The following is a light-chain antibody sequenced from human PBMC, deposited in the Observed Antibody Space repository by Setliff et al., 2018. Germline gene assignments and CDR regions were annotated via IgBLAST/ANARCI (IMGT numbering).Light chain of an antibody. CDR3: SSYTSIGILIV. CDR1: NSDVGGHNY. Sequence: QSVLTQPASVSGSPGQSISISCTGSNSDVGGHNYVSWYQQHPGKAPKLLISDVSHRPSGVSIRFSGSKSGNTASLTISGLQAEDEADYYCSSYTSIGILIVFGGGTKVTVL. CDR2: DVS. V-gene: IGLV2-14*03. J-gene: IGLJ2*01.